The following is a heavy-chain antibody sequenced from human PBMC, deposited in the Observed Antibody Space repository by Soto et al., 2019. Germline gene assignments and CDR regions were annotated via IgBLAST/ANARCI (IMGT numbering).Heavy chain of an antibody. CDR3: FRGDSAVQPPYEYRGQVALANV. D-gene: IGHD2-2*01. CDR1: GYTFTSYE. Sequence: ASVKVSCKASGYTFTSYEMHWLRQAPGQGLEWLVVINPRGSSTSYGPNFQGRVTMTRDTSTSTVCMGLSSLTSEGTAVYCCFRGDSAVQPPYEYRGQVALANV. J-gene: IGHJ6*01. V-gene: IGHV1-46*03. CDR2: INPRGSST.